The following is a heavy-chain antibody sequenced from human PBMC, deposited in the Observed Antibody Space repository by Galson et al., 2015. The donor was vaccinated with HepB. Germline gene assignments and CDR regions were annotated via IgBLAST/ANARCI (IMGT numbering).Heavy chain of an antibody. J-gene: IGHJ4*02. CDR3: TTTVRLEDFIDY. Sequence: SLRLSCAASGFTFTDAWVSWVRQAPGKGLEWVGRIKSKTFGGTVDYATPVKGRFTISRDDSKHTLSLLMNSLKTEDTAVYYCTTTVRLEDFIDYWGQGTPVTVSS. D-gene: IGHD1-1*01. CDR1: GFTFTDAW. CDR2: IKSKTFGGTV. V-gene: IGHV3-15*01.